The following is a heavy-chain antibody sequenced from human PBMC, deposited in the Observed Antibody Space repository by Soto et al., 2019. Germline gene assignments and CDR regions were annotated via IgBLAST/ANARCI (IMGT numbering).Heavy chain of an antibody. V-gene: IGHV3-74*01. Sequence: GGSLRLSCAASGFTFSSYWMHWVRQAPGKGLVWVSRINSDGSSTSYADSVKGRFTISRDNAKNTLYLQMNSLRAEDTAVYYCARERFYYYYYMDVWGKGTTVTVSS. CDR3: ARERFYYYYYMDV. J-gene: IGHJ6*03. D-gene: IGHD4-17*01. CDR1: GFTFSSYW. CDR2: INSDGSST.